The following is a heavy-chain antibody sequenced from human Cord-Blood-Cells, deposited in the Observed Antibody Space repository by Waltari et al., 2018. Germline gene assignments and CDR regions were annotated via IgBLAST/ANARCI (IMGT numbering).Heavy chain of an antibody. V-gene: IGHV4-38-2*01. CDR3: ARRGAAAGKVDY. D-gene: IGHD6-13*01. CDR1: GYSISSGYY. Sequence: QVQLQESGPGLMKHSETLSLTCAVSGYSISSGYYWGWIRQPPGKGLEWIGSIYHSGSTYYNPSLKSRVTISVDTSKNQFSLKLSSVTAADTAVYYCARRGAAAGKVDYWGQGTLVTVSS. CDR2: IYHSGST. J-gene: IGHJ4*02.